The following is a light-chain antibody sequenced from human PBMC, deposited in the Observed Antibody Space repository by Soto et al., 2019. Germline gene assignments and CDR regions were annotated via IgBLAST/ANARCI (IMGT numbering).Light chain of an antibody. J-gene: IGKJ1*01. CDR2: AAS. CDR1: QDIRSD. V-gene: IGKV1-6*01. CDR3: LLDFSYFWA. Sequence: AIQLTQSPASLSSSVGDRVTMTCRASQDIRSDLGWYQQKPGQVPKLLIYAASTLQSGVPSRFSGSGSGTDFTLTISSLQPEDFATYYCLLDFSYFWAFGQGTKVDIK.